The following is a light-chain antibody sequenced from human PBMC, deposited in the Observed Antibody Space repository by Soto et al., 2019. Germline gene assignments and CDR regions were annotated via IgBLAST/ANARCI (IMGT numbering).Light chain of an antibody. J-gene: IGLJ2*01. Sequence: QSVLTQPPSASGTPGQRVTISCSGSSSNIGSSSVNWYQHLPGTAPKLLIYNNDQRPSGVPDRFSGSKSGTSASLAISGLQSEDEADYYCAAWDDSLNGVVFGGGTKLTVL. CDR2: NND. CDR1: SSNIGSSS. CDR3: AAWDDSLNGVV. V-gene: IGLV1-44*01.